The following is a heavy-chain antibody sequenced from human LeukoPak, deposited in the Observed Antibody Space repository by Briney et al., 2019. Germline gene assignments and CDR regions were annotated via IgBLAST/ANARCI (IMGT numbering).Heavy chain of an antibody. V-gene: IGHV3-21*01. Sequence: GGSLRLSCAASGFTFNTYYMSWVRQAPGKGLEWVSSISDGSHDMYYADSVKGRFTVSRDNAKNSLYLQMESLRAEDTAMYFCAKGNVMGGRGFDYWGQGTLVTVSS. CDR2: ISDGSHDM. CDR3: AKGNVMGGRGFDY. CDR1: GFTFNTYY. D-gene: IGHD3-16*01. J-gene: IGHJ4*02.